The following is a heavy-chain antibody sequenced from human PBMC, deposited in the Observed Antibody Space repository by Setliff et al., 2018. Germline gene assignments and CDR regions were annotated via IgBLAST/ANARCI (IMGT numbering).Heavy chain of an antibody. D-gene: IGHD3-22*01. V-gene: IGHV4-34*01. CDR1: GGSFSGYY. J-gene: IGHJ3*02. CDR3: ARGKERITMIVVVTSGAFDI. CDR2: INHSGST. Sequence: SGDLSLTCAVYGGSFSGYYWSWIRQPPGKGLEWIGEINHSGSTNYNPSLKSRVTISVDTSKNQFSLKLSSVTAADTAVYYCARGKERITMIVVVTSGAFDIWGQGTMVTVSS.